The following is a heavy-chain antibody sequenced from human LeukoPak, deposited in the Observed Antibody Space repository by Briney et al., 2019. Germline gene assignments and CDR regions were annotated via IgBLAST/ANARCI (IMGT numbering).Heavy chain of an antibody. D-gene: IGHD5-18*01. Sequence: PSETLSLTCAVYGGSFSGYYWSWIRQPPGKGLEWIGEINDSGSTNYNPSLKSRVTISVDTSKNQFSLKLSSVTAADTAVYYCAREGGYSYGHPDYWGQGTLVTVSS. J-gene: IGHJ4*02. CDR3: AREGGYSYGHPDY. V-gene: IGHV4-34*01. CDR2: INDSGST. CDR1: GGSFSGYY.